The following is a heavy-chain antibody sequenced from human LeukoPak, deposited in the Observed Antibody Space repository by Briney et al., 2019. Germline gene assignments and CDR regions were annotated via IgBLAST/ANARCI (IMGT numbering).Heavy chain of an antibody. Sequence: ASVKVSCKVSGYTLTALALHWVRQAPGKGLEWIGGFDSEEYDTIYAQKFQGRVTMTEDTSTDTAYMELSSLSIEDTAVYYCATLEPEPGDFGGLAYWGQGTLVTVSS. CDR3: ATLEPEPGDFGGLAY. CDR2: FDSEEYDT. D-gene: IGHD4-17*01. J-gene: IGHJ4*02. V-gene: IGHV1-24*01. CDR1: GYTLTALA.